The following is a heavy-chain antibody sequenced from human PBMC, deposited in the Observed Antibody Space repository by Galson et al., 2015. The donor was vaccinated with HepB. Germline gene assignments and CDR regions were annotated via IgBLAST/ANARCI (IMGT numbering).Heavy chain of an antibody. J-gene: IGHJ6*02. Sequence: QSGAEVKKPGESLRISCKGSGSSFTSYWISWVRQMPGKGLEWMGRIDPSDSYTNYSPSFQGHVTISADKSISTAYLQWSSLKASDTAMYYCTRGEYCSGGSCPGGRACCDYYGMDVWGQGTTVTVSS. V-gene: IGHV5-10-1*01. CDR3: TRGEYCSGGSCPGGRACCDYYGMDV. CDR2: IDPSDSYT. D-gene: IGHD2-15*01. CDR1: GSSFTSYW.